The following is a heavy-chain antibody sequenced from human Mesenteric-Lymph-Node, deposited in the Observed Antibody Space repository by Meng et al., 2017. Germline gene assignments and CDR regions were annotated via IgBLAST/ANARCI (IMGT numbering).Heavy chain of an antibody. CDR2: IKKDGSKK. V-gene: IGHV3-7*01. D-gene: IGHD2-2*01. J-gene: IGHJ4*02. CDR3: TRPWASCCYDY. CDR1: GFTFSSYW. Sequence: GESLKISCAASGFTFSSYWMSWVRQAPGKGLDWVANIKKDGSKKYYVDSVKGRFTISRDNAKNSLYLKINSLRAEDTAVYYCTRPWASCCYDYWGQGTLVTVSS.